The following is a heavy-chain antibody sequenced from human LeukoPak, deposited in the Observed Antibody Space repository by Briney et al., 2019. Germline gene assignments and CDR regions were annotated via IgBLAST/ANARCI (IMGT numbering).Heavy chain of an antibody. J-gene: IGHJ4*02. V-gene: IGHV1-18*01. CDR1: GYTFTSYG. CDR3: ASLAAADHY. D-gene: IGHD6-13*01. Sequence: ATVKVSCKASGYTFTSYGISWVRQAPGQGLEWMGWISAYNGNTNYAQKLQGRVTMTTDTSTSTAYMELSSLRSEDTAVYYCASLAAADHYWGQGTLVTVSS. CDR2: ISAYNGNT.